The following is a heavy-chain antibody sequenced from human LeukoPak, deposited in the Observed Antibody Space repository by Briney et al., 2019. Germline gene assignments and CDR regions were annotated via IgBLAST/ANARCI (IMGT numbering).Heavy chain of an antibody. V-gene: IGHV3-21*01. CDR1: GFTFNSYT. CDR3: ATDTLRFRMDV. CDR2: ISSSGTYI. D-gene: IGHD3-3*01. Sequence: PGGSLRLSCAASGFTFNSYTINWVRQAPGKGLEWVSSISSSGTYIYYADSVKGRFTISRDNSKNSLFLQMNSLGVEDTAVYYFATDTLRFRMDVWGNGTTVTVSS. J-gene: IGHJ6*04.